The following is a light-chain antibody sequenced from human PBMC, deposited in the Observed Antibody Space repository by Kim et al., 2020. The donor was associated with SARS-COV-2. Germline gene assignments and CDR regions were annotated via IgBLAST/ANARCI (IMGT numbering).Light chain of an antibody. CDR1: QTVSSN. J-gene: IGKJ1*01. V-gene: IGKV3-15*01. CDR2: GAS. Sequence: ETVMTQSPVTLSVSPGERVTLSCRASQTVSSNLAWYQQKPGQAPRLLIYGASTRATGIPARFSGSASGTEFTLTISSLQSEDFAVYYCQQYYNWPRTFGQGTKVDLK. CDR3: QQYYNWPRT.